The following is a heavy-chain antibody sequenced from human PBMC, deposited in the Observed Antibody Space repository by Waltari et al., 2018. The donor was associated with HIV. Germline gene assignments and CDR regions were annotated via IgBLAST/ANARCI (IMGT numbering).Heavy chain of an antibody. Sequence: VQLVQSGAEVKKPGASVKVSCKASGITLSTNAMHWVRQAPGQRLEWMGWIDVGNGNSDYSQKFQGRVTITRDKSASTAYMELSGLRSEDTAVYYCASEQYSSDWYDNHWGQGTLVTVSS. CDR1: GITLSTNA. J-gene: IGHJ5*02. D-gene: IGHD6-19*01. CDR3: ASEQYSSDWYDNH. V-gene: IGHV1-3*01. CDR2: IDVGNGNS.